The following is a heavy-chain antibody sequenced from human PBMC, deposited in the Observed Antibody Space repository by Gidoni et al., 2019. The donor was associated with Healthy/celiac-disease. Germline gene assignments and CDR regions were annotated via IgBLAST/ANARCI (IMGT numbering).Heavy chain of an antibody. J-gene: IGHJ3*02. CDR2: INPNSGGT. CDR1: GYTFTGYY. V-gene: IGHV1-2*02. D-gene: IGHD3-10*01. CDR3: ARDGKLVYSRDGYNRGDAFDI. Sequence: QVQLVQSGAEVKKPGASVKVSCKASGYTFTGYYMHWVRQAPGQGLEWMGWINPNSGGTNYAQKFQGRVTMTRDTSISTAYMELSRLRSDDTAVYYCARDGKLVYSRDGYNRGDAFDIWGQGTMVTVSS.